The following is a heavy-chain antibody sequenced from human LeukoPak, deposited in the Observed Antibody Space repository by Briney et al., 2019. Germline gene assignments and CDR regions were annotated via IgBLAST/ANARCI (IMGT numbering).Heavy chain of an antibody. J-gene: IGHJ5*02. Sequence: SETLSLTCTVSGGSISSSSYYWGWIRQPPGKGLEWIGSMYSSGSTYYNPSLKSRVTISVDTSKNQFSLKLSSVTAADTAVYYCARDYLEQYSSKYNWFDPWGQGTLVTVSS. CDR2: MYSSGST. CDR3: ARDYLEQYSSKYNWFDP. V-gene: IGHV4-39*07. D-gene: IGHD6-13*01. CDR1: GGSISSSSYY.